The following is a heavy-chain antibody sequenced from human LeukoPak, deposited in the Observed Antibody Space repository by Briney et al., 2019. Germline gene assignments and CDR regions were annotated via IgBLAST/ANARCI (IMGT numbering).Heavy chain of an antibody. D-gene: IGHD3-16*02. Sequence: SETLSLTCTVSGGSISSYYWSWIRQPPGKGLEWIGYIYYSGSTNYKSSLKNRVTISVDTSKNQFSLKLSSVTAADTAIYYCARYRAFDIWGQGTMVTVSS. CDR1: GGSISSYY. CDR2: IYYSGST. CDR3: ARYRAFDI. V-gene: IGHV4-59*01. J-gene: IGHJ3*02.